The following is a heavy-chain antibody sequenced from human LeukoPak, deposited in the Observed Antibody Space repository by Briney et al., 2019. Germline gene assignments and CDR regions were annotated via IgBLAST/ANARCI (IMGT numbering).Heavy chain of an antibody. CDR1: GFTFSSYW. V-gene: IGHV3-7*01. D-gene: IGHD3-10*01. J-gene: IGHJ4*02. CDR2: IKQDGSEK. CDR3: ARDRNYYGSGSLDY. Sequence: GGSLRLSCAASGFTFSSYWMSWVRQAPGKGLEWVANIKQDGSEKYYVDSVKGRFTISRDNAKNSLYLQMNSLRAEDTAVYYCARDRNYYGSGSLDYWGQGTLVTVSS.